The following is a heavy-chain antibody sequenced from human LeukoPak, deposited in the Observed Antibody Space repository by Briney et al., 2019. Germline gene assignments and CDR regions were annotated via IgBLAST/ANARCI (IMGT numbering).Heavy chain of an antibody. D-gene: IGHD3-22*01. CDR3: ARRSYYDSSGYTIFDY. V-gene: IGHV4-61*01. CDR1: GASVNIGNYY. CDR2: ISHIGST. J-gene: IGHJ4*02. Sequence: SGTLSLTCTVSGASVNIGNYYWTCIRQPPGKGLEWIGYISHIGSTNYNPFLKSRVTISVDTSKNQFSLKLSSVTAADTAVYYCARRSYYDSSGYTIFDYWGQGTLVTVSS.